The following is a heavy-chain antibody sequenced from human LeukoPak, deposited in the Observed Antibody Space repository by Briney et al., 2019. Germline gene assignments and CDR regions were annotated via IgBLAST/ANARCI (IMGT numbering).Heavy chain of an antibody. J-gene: IGHJ4*02. V-gene: IGHV3-23*01. Sequence: GGSLRLSCAASGFTFSSYGMSWVRQAPGKGLEWVSAISASGGSTYYGDSVKGRFTISRDNSKNTLYLQMNSLRAEDTAVYYCARPHFGSGSYRGTKDYWGQGTLVTVSS. D-gene: IGHD3-10*01. CDR1: GFTFSSYG. CDR3: ARPHFGSGSYRGTKDY. CDR2: ISASGGST.